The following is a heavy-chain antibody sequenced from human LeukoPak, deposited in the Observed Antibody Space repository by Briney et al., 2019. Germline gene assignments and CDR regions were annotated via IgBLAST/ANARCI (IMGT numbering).Heavy chain of an antibody. CDR2: IFYSGST. Sequence: SETLSLTCSVSGGSISSSSYSWGWIRQPPGKGLEWIGSIFYSGSTYYNPSLKSRGTISVDTSKNQFSLKLSSVTAADTAVYYCWAIVTTIKLDFWGQGTLVTVSS. V-gene: IGHV4-39*01. CDR3: WAIVTTIKLDF. J-gene: IGHJ4*02. D-gene: IGHD5-12*01. CDR1: GGSISSSSYS.